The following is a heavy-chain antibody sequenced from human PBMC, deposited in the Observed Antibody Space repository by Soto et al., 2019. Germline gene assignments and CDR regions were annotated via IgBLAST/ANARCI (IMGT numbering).Heavy chain of an antibody. CDR1: GFSFRNAW. V-gene: IGHV3-15*01. D-gene: IGHD2-2*01. J-gene: IGHJ6*02. CDR3: TTDLQAYCDGTTCYAGNYYYDDMDV. CDR2: IKSQGDGRTR. Sequence: GSLRLSCAASGFSFRNAWMSWVRQAPGKGLEWVGHIKSQGDGRTRDYAAPVKGRLTISRDDSKNTLFLQMNSLKNEDTAVYFCTTDLQAYCDGTTCYAGNYYYDDMDVWGQGTTVTVSS.